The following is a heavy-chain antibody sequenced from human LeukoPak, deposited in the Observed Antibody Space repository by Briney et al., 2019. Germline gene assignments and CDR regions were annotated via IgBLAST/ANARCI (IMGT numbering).Heavy chain of an antibody. V-gene: IGHV4-38-2*01. Sequence: PSETLSLTCAVSGYSISSGYYWGWIRQPPGKGLEWIGSIYHSGSTYYNPSLKSRVTISVDTSKNQFSLKLSSVTAADTAVYYCARGRYDYVWGSYRHSGFDYWGQGTLVTVSS. CDR2: IYHSGST. D-gene: IGHD3-16*02. CDR3: ARGRYDYVWGSYRHSGFDY. J-gene: IGHJ4*02. CDR1: GYSISSGYY.